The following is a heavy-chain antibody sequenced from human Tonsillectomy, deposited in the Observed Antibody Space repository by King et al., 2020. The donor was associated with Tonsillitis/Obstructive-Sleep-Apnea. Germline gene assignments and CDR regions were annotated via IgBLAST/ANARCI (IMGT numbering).Heavy chain of an antibody. CDR3: ARDPGSADIYYMDV. J-gene: IGHJ6*03. D-gene: IGHD3-10*01. CDR1: GFTFSNYW. V-gene: IGHV3-74*01. CDR2: IKTDGSST. Sequence: VQLVESGGGLVQPGGSLRLSCAASGFTFSNYWMHWVRQAPGKGLVWVSRIKTDGSSTSYADSVKGRFTISRDNAKNTLYLQMNSLRAEDTAVYYCARDPGSADIYYMDVWGKGTTVTVSS.